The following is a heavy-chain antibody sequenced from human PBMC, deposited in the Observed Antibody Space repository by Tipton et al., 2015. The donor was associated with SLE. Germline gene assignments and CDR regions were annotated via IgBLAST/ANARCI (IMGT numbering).Heavy chain of an antibody. CDR3: ARDAEGGAFDV. CDR2: IYHSGST. V-gene: IGHV4-38-2*02. CDR1: GYSISSGYY. D-gene: IGHD3-16*01. Sequence: TLSLTCAVSGYSISSGYYWGWIRQPPGKGLEWIGSIYHSGSTYYNSSLKSRVTISVDTSKNQFSLKLSSVTAADTAVYYCARDAEGGAFDVWGQGTMVTVSS. J-gene: IGHJ3*01.